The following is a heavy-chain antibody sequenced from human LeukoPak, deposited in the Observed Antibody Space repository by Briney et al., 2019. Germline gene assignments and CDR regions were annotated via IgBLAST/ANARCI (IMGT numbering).Heavy chain of an antibody. CDR2: INFSGTT. V-gene: IGHV4-4*07. Sequence: SETLSLTCSVSGGPLSGSYWSWIRQSAGERPEYIGRINFSGTTNYNPSLRSRVTLSMDTSKNQVSLDLSAVTAADTAVYHCAKLLLPASKGAFIIWGLGTLVTVSS. J-gene: IGHJ3*02. D-gene: IGHD2-2*01. CDR3: AKLLLPASKGAFII. CDR1: GGPLSGSY.